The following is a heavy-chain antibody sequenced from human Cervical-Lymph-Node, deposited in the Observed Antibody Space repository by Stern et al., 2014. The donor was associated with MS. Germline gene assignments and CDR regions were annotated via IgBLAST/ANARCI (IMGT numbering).Heavy chain of an antibody. CDR2: IYWDDDD. V-gene: IGHV2-5*02. Sequence: QVTLRESGPSLVRPTQTVTLTCTVSGFSLSADGVGVGWIRQAPGKALEWLALIYWDDDDRYSQSLKNRLTSKKDTSKNQVVLTMTDMDPEDTGTYYCAHSFGSVSGTYSGMDVWGQGTTVTVS. D-gene: IGHD1-7*01. CDR3: AHSFGSVSGTYSGMDV. CDR1: GFSLSADGVG. J-gene: IGHJ6*02.